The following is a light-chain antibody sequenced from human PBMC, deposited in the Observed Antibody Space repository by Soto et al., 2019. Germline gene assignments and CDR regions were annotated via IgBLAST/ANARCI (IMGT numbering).Light chain of an antibody. CDR1: SFNIGGNT. V-gene: IGLV1-44*01. J-gene: IGLJ3*02. CDR3: VAWDDSLNAWV. Sequence: QSVLTQSPSASGTPGQRVTISCSGSSFNIGGNTVNWYQKLPGTAPKVLIYGYTERPSGVPDRFSGSKSGTSASLAISGLQSEDEADYYCVAWDDSLNAWVFGGGTKVTVL. CDR2: GYT.